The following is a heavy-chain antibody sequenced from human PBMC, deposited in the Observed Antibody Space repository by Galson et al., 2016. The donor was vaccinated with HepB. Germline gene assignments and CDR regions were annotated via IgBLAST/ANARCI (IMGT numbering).Heavy chain of an antibody. CDR2: ITRSGDPT. V-gene: IGHV3-23*01. CDR1: GFSFSNSG. J-gene: IGHJ4*02. CDR3: GKHGGFDY. Sequence: SLRLSCAASGFSFSNSGMSWVRQAPGRGLEWVSGITRSGDPTHYADFVKGRFTISRDNSKNTHYLNMNNLTAGDTAIYYCGKHGGFDYWGQGALVTVSS. D-gene: IGHD3-16*01.